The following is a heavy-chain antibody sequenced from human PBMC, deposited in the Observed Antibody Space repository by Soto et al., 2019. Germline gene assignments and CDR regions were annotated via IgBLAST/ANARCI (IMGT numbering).Heavy chain of an antibody. D-gene: IGHD6-13*01. J-gene: IGHJ3*02. CDR3: AKDMAAAAHQGDAFDI. CDR2: FWNDGTNK. Sequence: QVQLVESGGGVVQPGRSLRLSCAASGFTFSNYGMHWVRQAPGKGVEWVAVFWNDGTNKYYVDSVRGRFTISRDDSKNTLYLEMNSLRAEDTGVYYCAKDMAAAAHQGDAFDIWGLGTMVSVSA. CDR1: GFTFSNYG. V-gene: IGHV3-33*03.